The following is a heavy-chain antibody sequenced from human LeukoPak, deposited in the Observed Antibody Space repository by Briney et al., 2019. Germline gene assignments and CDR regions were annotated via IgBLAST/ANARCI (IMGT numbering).Heavy chain of an antibody. J-gene: IGHJ6*03. Sequence: ASVKVSCKASGGTFSSYAINWVRQATGQGLEWMGWMNPNSGNTGYAQKFQGRVTITRNTSISTAYMELSSLRSEDTAVYYCARGMDSYYYDSSGYPYYYYYIDVWGKGTTVTISS. CDR3: ARGMDSYYYDSSGYPYYYYYIDV. D-gene: IGHD3-22*01. V-gene: IGHV1-8*03. CDR1: GGTFSSYA. CDR2: MNPNSGNT.